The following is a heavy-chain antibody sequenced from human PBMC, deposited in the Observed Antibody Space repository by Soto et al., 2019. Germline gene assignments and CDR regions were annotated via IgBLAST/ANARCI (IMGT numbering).Heavy chain of an antibody. V-gene: IGHV1-18*01. D-gene: IGHD6-13*01. Sequence: ASVKLSCKDSGYTFKSNGISWVRQAPRQGLEWMGWLNTYNGNTNYAQKFQGWVTMTRDTSISTAYMELSRLRSDDTAVYYCARSIVESSSWYVAETNWFDPWGQGTLVTVSS. CDR1: GYTFKSNG. CDR2: LNTYNGNT. J-gene: IGHJ5*02. CDR3: ARSIVESSSWYVAETNWFDP.